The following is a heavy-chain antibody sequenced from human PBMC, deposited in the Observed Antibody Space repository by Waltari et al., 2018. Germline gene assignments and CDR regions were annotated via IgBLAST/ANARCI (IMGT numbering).Heavy chain of an antibody. V-gene: IGHV4-38-2*01. D-gene: IGHD1-26*01. Sequence: QVQLRESGPGLVKSSETLTLTCDVPGDSISSGFHRAWFWQPPGKGPEWIGSVYHSGTTFYNPSLKSRVTMSVDTSKKHFSLSLTSVTAADTAVYYCARATCSHGGCSMYYFYYYMDVWGKGITVTVSS. CDR2: VYHSGTT. J-gene: IGHJ6*03. CDR3: ARATCSHGGCSMYYFYYYMDV. CDR1: GDSISSGFH.